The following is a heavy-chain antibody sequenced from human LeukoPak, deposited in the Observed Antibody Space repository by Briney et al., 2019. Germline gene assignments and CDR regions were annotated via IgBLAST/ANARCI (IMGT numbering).Heavy chain of an antibody. V-gene: IGHV3-30*04. CDR1: GFTFSNSA. D-gene: IGHD5-18*01. CDR3: ASEDVDTGDF. CDR2: ISHDGANE. J-gene: IGHJ4*02. Sequence: GGSLRLSCAGSGFTFSNSAIHWVRLAPGKGLEWVAFISHDGANEYFSHSVDGRFTVSRLNSQNTAYLQMSNLRPEDTAIYYCASEDVDTGDFWGQGTLVTVSS.